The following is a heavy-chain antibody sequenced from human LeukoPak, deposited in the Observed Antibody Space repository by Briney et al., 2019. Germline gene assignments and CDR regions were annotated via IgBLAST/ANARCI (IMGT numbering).Heavy chain of an antibody. CDR2: ISGSGIST. D-gene: IGHD3-10*01. Sequence: PGGSLRLSCAASGFTFSSYAMSWVRQAPGKGLEWVSAISGSGISTYYADSVKGRFTISRDNSKNTLFLQMNSLRAEDTAVYYCAKDEYYYGLGSDVFVFDYWGQGTLVTVSP. CDR1: GFTFSSYA. V-gene: IGHV3-23*01. CDR3: AKDEYYYGLGSDVFVFDY. J-gene: IGHJ4*02.